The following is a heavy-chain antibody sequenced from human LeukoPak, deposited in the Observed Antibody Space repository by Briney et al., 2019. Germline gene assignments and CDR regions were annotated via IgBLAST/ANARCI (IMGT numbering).Heavy chain of an antibody. V-gene: IGHV3-30*14. CDR1: GFPFSSYA. CDR3: AREATMVRGVIPWGRYGMDV. Sequence: PGGSLRLSCAASGFPFSSYAMHWVRQAPGKGLEWVAVISYDGSNKYYADSVKGRFTISRDNSKNTLYLQMNSLRAEDTAVYYCAREATMVRGVIPWGRYGMDVWGQGTTVTVSS. D-gene: IGHD3-10*01. CDR2: ISYDGSNK. J-gene: IGHJ6*02.